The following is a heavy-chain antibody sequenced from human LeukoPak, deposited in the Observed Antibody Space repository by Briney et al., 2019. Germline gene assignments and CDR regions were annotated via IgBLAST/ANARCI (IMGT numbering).Heavy chain of an antibody. CDR2: ISYTGIT. J-gene: IGHJ5*02. V-gene: IGHV4-59*01. CDR3: ARRLYSSGWSYWFDP. CDR1: GGSIGGYS. Sequence: SETLSLTCSVSGGSIGGYSWTWVRHPPGKRLEYIGYISYTGITYYTPSLMGRVTISVATSKNQFSLKLASVTAADTAVYYCARRLYSSGWSYWFDPWGQGTLVTVSS. D-gene: IGHD6-19*01.